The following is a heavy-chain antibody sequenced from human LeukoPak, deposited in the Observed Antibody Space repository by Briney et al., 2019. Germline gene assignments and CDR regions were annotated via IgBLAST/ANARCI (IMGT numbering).Heavy chain of an antibody. J-gene: IGHJ4*02. CDR1: GSTSSRNF. Sequence: PGGSLRLSCAVSGSTSSRNFMSWVRQTPEKGLEWVANINQDGSEKNYVDSVKGRFTISRDNAMNSLFLQMNSLRAEDTAIYYCASGAGWESGYWGQGTLVTVSS. V-gene: IGHV3-7*01. CDR3: ASGAGWESGY. D-gene: IGHD1-26*01. CDR2: INQDGSEK.